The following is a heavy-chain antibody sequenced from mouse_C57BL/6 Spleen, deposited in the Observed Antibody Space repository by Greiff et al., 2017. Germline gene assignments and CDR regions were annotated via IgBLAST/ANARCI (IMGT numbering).Heavy chain of an antibody. Sequence: QVHVKQSGAELVRPGASVTLSCKASGYTFTDYEMHWVKQTPVHGLEWIGAIDPETGGTAYNQKFKGKAILTADKSSSTAYMELRSLTSEDSAVYYCTRNPLNYYGSQGAMDYWGQGTSVTVSS. J-gene: IGHJ4*01. CDR1: GYTFTDYE. V-gene: IGHV1-15*01. D-gene: IGHD1-1*01. CDR2: IDPETGGT. CDR3: TRNPLNYYGSQGAMDY.